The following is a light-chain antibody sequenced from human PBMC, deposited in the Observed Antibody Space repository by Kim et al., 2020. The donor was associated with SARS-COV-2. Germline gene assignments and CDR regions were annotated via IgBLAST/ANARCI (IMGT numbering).Light chain of an antibody. CDR2: RNN. V-gene: IGLV10-54*01. CDR3: SAWDSSVSAWV. J-gene: IGLJ3*02. Sequence: QAGLTQPPSVSKGLRQTATLTCTGNSNDVGYQGAAWLQQHQGHPPKLLSFRNNNRPSGISERFSASRSGNTASLTITGLQPEDEADHYCSAWDSSVSAWVFGGGTQLTVL. CDR1: SNDVGYQG.